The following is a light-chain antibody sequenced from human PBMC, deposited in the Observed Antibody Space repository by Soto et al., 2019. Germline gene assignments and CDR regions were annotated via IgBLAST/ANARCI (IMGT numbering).Light chain of an antibody. Sequence: EIVMTQSPATLSVSPGERATLSCTASQSVRSNLAWYQQKHGQAPRIXIYGASTRETGIPARFSGTGAGTEFTRTISSLQSEDFALYYCQQYNDWPLTFGQGTQVDIK. CDR2: GAS. V-gene: IGKV3-15*01. CDR3: QQYNDWPLT. CDR1: QSVRSN. J-gene: IGKJ1*01.